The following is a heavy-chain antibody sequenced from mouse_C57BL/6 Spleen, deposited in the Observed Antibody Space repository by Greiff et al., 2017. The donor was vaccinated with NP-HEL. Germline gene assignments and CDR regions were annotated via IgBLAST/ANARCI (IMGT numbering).Heavy chain of an antibody. CDR3: ARRPYGNYVDAMDY. D-gene: IGHD2-1*01. Sequence: VQLQQPGAELVMPGASVKLSCKASGYTFTSYWMHWVKQRPGQGLEWIGEIDPSDSYTNYNQKFKGKSTLTVDKSSSTAYMQLSSLTSEDSAVYYCARRPYGNYVDAMDYWGQGTSVTVSS. CDR1: GYTFTSYW. CDR2: IDPSDSYT. V-gene: IGHV1-69*01. J-gene: IGHJ4*01.